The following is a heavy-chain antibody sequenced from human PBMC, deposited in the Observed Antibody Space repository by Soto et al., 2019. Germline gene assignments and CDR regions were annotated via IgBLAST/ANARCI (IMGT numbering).Heavy chain of an antibody. CDR3: AKVMVPGVIISPTTHY. D-gene: IGHD3-10*01. CDR2: ISYDGSNK. V-gene: IGHV3-30*18. J-gene: IGHJ4*02. Sequence: PGGSLRLSCAASGFTFSSYGMHWVRQAPGKGLEWGAVISYDGSNKYYADSVKGRFTISRDNSKNTLYLQMNSLRAEDTAVYYCAKVMVPGVIISPTTHYSGPATLVTVFS. CDR1: GFTFSSYG.